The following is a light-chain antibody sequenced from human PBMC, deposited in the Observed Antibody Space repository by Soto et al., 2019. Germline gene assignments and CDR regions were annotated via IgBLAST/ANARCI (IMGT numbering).Light chain of an antibody. CDR1: SSNIGAGYD. Sequence: QSVLTQAPSVSGAPGQRVTIPCIGSSSNIGAGYDVHWYQQVPGTAPKLLIYDNINRPSGVPDRFSGSKSGTSASLAITGXXXXXXXXXYCQSYDSSLSVVFGGGTKLTVL. J-gene: IGLJ2*01. V-gene: IGLV1-40*01. CDR3: QSYDSSLSVV. CDR2: DNI.